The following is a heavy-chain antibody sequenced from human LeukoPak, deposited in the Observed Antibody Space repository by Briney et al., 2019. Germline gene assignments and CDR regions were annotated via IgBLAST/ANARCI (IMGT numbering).Heavy chain of an antibody. Sequence: SQTLSLTCAISGDSVSSISVAWSWIRQYPLRGLEWLGRTYYRSKWYYEYAVSVKSRINISPDTSKNQFSLQLTSVTPEDTAVYYCSLARSEYHYGMDVWGQGTTVTVSS. CDR2: TYYRSKWYY. V-gene: IGHV6-1*01. CDR1: GDSVSSISVA. J-gene: IGHJ6*02. CDR3: SLARSEYHYGMDV.